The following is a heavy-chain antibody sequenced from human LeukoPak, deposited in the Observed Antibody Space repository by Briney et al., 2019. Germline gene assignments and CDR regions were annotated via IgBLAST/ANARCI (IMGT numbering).Heavy chain of an antibody. CDR3: ARDSRPYYYGMDV. CDR1: GYTFTSYY. CDR2: INPSGGST. J-gene: IGHJ6*02. Sequence: ASVKVSCKASGYTFTSYYMHWVRQAPGQGLEWMGIINPSGGSTSYAQKFQGRVTMTRDTSTSTVYMELSSLGSEDTAVYYCARDSRPYYYGMDVWGQGTTVTVSS. V-gene: IGHV1-46*01.